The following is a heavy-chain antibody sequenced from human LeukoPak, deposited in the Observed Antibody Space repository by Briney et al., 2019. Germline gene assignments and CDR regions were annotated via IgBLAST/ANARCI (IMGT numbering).Heavy chain of an antibody. CDR1: EFTFSSYY. Sequence: GGSLRLSCAAFEFTFSSYYMNWVCQAPGKGLEWISYISGSSNTMYYADSVKGRFFISRDNARNSLYLQINGLTVEDTAVYYCARDRVRGLRTGAFDIWGQGTVVTVSS. CDR3: ARDRVRGLRTGAFDI. V-gene: IGHV3-48*01. D-gene: IGHD3-10*01. CDR2: ISGSSNTM. J-gene: IGHJ3*02.